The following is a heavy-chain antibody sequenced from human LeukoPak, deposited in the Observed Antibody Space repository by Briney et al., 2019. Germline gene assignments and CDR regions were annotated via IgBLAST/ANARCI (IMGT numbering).Heavy chain of an antibody. V-gene: IGHV3-7*01. Sequence: GGSLRLSCAASGFTFSNYWMSWVRQAPGKGLEWVANIKQDGSETYYVDSVTGRFTISRDNAQNSLSLQMNSLRAEDTAVYYCAREGNRRSFDYWGQGTLVTVSS. CDR3: AREGNRRSFDY. CDR2: IKQDGSET. J-gene: IGHJ4*02. D-gene: IGHD2/OR15-2a*01. CDR1: GFTFSNYW.